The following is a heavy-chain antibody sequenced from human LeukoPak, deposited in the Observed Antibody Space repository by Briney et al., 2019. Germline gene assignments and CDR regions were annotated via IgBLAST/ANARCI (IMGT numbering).Heavy chain of an antibody. CDR3: AKAGYSYGGYYCMDV. J-gene: IGHJ6*03. Sequence: GGSLRLSCAASGFTFSRYWMSWVRQAPGKGLEWVANIEQDGSEKYYVDSVKGRFTISRDNAKNSLYLQMNSLRAEDTAVYYCAKAGYSYGGYYCMDVWGKGTTVTVSS. D-gene: IGHD5-18*01. CDR1: GFTFSRYW. V-gene: IGHV3-7*01. CDR2: IEQDGSEK.